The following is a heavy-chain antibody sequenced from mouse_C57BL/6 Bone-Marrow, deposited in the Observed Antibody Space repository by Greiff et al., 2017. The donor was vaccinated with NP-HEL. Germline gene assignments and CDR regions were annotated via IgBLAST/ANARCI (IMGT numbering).Heavy chain of an antibody. CDR2: IYPGGGYT. Sequence: QVQLQQSGAELVRPGTSVKMSCKASGYTFTNYWIGWAKQRPGHGLEWIGDIYPGGGYTNYNEKFKGKATLTADKSSSTAYMQFSSLTSDDSAIYYCARSHYYGSSFFGYRGQGTTLTVSS. J-gene: IGHJ2*01. CDR1: GYTFTNYW. V-gene: IGHV1-63*01. CDR3: ARSHYYGSSFFGY. D-gene: IGHD1-1*01.